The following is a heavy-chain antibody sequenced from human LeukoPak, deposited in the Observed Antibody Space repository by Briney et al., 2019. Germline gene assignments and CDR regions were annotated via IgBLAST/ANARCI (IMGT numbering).Heavy chain of an antibody. CDR1: VGSICVYY. CDR3: ARGTDMTTLTGYYSFEY. D-gene: IGHD5-24*01. J-gene: IGHJ4*02. CDR2: VYSSGTA. V-gene: IGHV4-4*07. Sequence: SETLSLTCTVSVGSICVYYGTWIRQPAGKGLEWVGRVYSSGTAYYNPSLESRVTISLDTTNNQFSLRMTSMTAAATAVYYCARGTDMTTLTGYYSFEYWSPGTLVSVSS.